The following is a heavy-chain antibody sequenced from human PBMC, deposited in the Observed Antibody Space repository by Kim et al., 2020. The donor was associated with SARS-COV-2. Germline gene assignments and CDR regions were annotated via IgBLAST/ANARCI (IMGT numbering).Heavy chain of an antibody. CDR3: ALHSSTSYNWFDP. CDR2: ISSSGTTI. CDR1: GFTFSSYG. D-gene: IGHD2-2*01. V-gene: IGHV3-48*04. J-gene: IGHJ5*02. Sequence: GGSLRLSCAASGFTFSSYGMHWVRQAPGKGLEWVSYISSSGTTIYYADSVKGRFTISRDNAKNSLYLQMNSLRAEDTALYYCALHSSTSYNWFDPWGQGTLVTVSS.